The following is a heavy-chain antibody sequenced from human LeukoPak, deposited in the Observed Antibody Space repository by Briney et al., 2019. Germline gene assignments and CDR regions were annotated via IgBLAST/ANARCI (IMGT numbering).Heavy chain of an antibody. CDR2: IYYSGSP. D-gene: IGHD6-19*01. CDR3: ARRNRSGSPYFDY. Sequence: SETLSLTCTVSGGSISSGSYYWGWIRQPPGKGLEWIGTIYYSGSPYYNPSLKSRVTISVDTSKNQLSLKLNSVTAADTAVYYCARRNRSGSPYFDYWGQGTLVTVSS. CDR1: GGSISSGSYY. J-gene: IGHJ4*02. V-gene: IGHV4-39*01.